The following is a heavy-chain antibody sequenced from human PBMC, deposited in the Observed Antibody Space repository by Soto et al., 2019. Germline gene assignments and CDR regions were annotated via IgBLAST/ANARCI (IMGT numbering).Heavy chain of an antibody. CDR1: GFTFSSYG. CDR2: ISYDGSNK. V-gene: IGHV3-30*18. Sequence: GESLKISCAASGFTFSSYGMHWVRQAPGKGLEWVAVISYDGSNKYYADSVKGRFTISRDNSKNTLYLQMNSLRAEDTAVYYCAKDKGSGSYFGYYGMDVWGQGTTVTVSS. J-gene: IGHJ6*02. D-gene: IGHD1-26*01. CDR3: AKDKGSGSYFGYYGMDV.